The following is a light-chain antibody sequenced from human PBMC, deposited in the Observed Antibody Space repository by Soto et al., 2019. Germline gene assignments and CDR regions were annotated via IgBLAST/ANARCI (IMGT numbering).Light chain of an antibody. CDR2: EVS. Sequence: QSALTQPASVSGSPGQSITISCTGASSDVGAYKYVSWFQQNPGKAPKVIIYEVSNRPSGVSDRFSGSKSGNTASLTISGRQAEDEADYHCSSYTTPTAWVFGGGTKLTVL. CDR1: SSDVGAYKY. J-gene: IGLJ3*02. CDR3: SSYTTPTAWV. V-gene: IGLV2-14*01.